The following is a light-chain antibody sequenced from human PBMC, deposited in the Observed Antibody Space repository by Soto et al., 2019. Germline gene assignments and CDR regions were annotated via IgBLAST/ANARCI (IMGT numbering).Light chain of an antibody. CDR1: QSISSW. J-gene: IGKJ1*01. CDR3: QQYKSYPWT. CDR2: DAS. V-gene: IGKV1-5*01. Sequence: DIQMTQSPSTLSASVGDRVTITCRASQSISSWLAWYQQKPGKAPKLLLYDASSLESGVPSRFSGRGSGTEFTLTISSLQPDDFATYYCQQYKSYPWTFGQGTKVEIK.